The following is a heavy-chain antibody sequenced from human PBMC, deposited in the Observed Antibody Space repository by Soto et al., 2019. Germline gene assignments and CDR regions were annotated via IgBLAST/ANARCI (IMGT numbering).Heavy chain of an antibody. D-gene: IGHD6-13*01. CDR2: VDYSGST. CDR3: ARPVGKQPLPQKVAS. CDR1: GGTIXNSGYY. Sequence: SETLSLTCTVSGGTIXNSGYYWGWIRQPPGKGLEWIASVDYSGSTYYKPSLKSRVTIFTDTSKNQVSLKVNSVTAADTAVYYCARPVGKQPLPQKVASWGQGTLVTVSS. J-gene: IGHJ4*02. V-gene: IGHV4-39*01.